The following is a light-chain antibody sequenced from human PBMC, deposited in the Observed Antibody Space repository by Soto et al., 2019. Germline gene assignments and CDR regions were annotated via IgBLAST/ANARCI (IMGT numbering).Light chain of an antibody. V-gene: IGLV2-8*01. Sequence: QSVLTQPPSASGSPGQSVAISCTGTSSDVGGYNYVSWYQQHPAKAPKLMIYEVNKRPSGVPDRFSGSKSGNTASLTVSGLQAEDEADYYCSSYAGSSTVFGTGTKVTVL. CDR3: SSYAGSSTV. CDR2: EVN. CDR1: SSDVGGYNY. J-gene: IGLJ1*01.